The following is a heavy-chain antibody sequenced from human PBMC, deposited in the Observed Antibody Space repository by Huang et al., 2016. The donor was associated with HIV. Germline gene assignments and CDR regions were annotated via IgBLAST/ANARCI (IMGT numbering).Heavy chain of an antibody. D-gene: IGHD2-15*01. J-gene: IGHJ4*02. V-gene: IGHV5-51*07. CDR3: ARQRASGSTYVDS. CDR1: GYKFTSYW. Sequence: EVQLVQSGAEVKKPGESLKISCKGSGYKFTSYWIAWVHQMPGKGLARMGIIEPGDSATRYSQSCQGQGTSAADKSINTAYRQGSSLKTSDTAMYFCARQRASGSTYVDSWGQGTLLTVYS. CDR2: IEPGDSAT.